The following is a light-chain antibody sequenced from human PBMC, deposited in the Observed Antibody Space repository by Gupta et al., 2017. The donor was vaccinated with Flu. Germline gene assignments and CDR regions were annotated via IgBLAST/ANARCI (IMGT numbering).Light chain of an antibody. Sequence: PSSLSASVGDRVTITCRASQSISSYLNWYQQKPGKAPKLLIYAASSLQSGVPSRFGGSGSGTDFTLTISSLQPEDFATYYCQQSYSTPWTFGQGTKVEIK. J-gene: IGKJ1*01. CDR1: QSISSY. V-gene: IGKV1-39*01. CDR3: QQSYSTPWT. CDR2: AAS.